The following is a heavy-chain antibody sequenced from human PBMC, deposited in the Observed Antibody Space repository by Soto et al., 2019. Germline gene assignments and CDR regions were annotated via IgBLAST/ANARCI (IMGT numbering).Heavy chain of an antibody. Sequence: QVQLQQWGAGLLKPSETLSLTCAVYGGSFSGYYWSWIRQPPGKGLEWIGEINHSGSTNYNPSLKSRVTISVDTSKNPFSLKLSSVTAADTAVYYCARGAPYYDFWSGSHYYYYGMDVWGQGTTVTVSS. V-gene: IGHV4-34*01. CDR2: INHSGST. J-gene: IGHJ6*02. D-gene: IGHD3-3*01. CDR1: GGSFSGYY. CDR3: ARGAPYYDFWSGSHYYYYGMDV.